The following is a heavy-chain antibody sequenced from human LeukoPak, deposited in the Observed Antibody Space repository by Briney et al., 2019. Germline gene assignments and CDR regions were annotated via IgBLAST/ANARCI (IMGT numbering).Heavy chain of an antibody. V-gene: IGHV4-39*01. Sequence: SETLSLTCTVSGGSISGSSYYWGWIRQPPGMGLEWIGSIYYSGSTYYNPSPKSRVTISVDTSKNQFSLKLSSVTAADTAVYYCARGVVPAAISPYFDYWGQGTLVTVSS. J-gene: IGHJ4*02. CDR2: IYYSGST. D-gene: IGHD2-2*01. CDR3: ARGVVPAAISPYFDY. CDR1: GGSISGSSYY.